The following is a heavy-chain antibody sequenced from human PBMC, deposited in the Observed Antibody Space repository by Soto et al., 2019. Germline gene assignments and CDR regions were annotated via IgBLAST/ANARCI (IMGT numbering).Heavy chain of an antibody. J-gene: IGHJ4*02. D-gene: IGHD3-22*01. CDR1: GFTFSSYA. Sequence: GGSQRLSCAASGFTFSSYAMSWVRQAPGKGLEWVSAISGSGGSTYYADSVKGRFTISRDNSKNTLYLQMNSLRAEDTAVYYCAKEGPTYYYDSSGYSDYWGQGTLVTVSS. CDR3: AKEGPTYYYDSSGYSDY. V-gene: IGHV3-23*01. CDR2: ISGSGGST.